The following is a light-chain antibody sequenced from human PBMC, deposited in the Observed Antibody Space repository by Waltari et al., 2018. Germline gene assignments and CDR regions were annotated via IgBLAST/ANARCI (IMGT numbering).Light chain of an antibody. CDR1: RDITDY. CDR2: DTS. V-gene: IGKV1-33*01. Sequence: DIQMTQSPSSLSASLGARVTISCQASRDITDYLNLYHQKPGKAPSLLIYDTSNLESGVPSRFSGTGSGTHFTLTLSSLQPEDIGTYYCQQFDSLPFTFGPGTKVD. CDR3: QQFDSLPFT. J-gene: IGKJ3*01.